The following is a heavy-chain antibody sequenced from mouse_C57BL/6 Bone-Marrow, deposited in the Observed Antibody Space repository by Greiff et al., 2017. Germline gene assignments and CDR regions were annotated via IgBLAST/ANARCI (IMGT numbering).Heavy chain of an antibody. V-gene: IGHV1-69*01. CDR3: ARERGFITTVVVPFDY. CDR2: IDPSDSYT. D-gene: IGHD1-1*01. CDR1: GYTFTSYW. J-gene: IGHJ2*01. Sequence: QVQLQQSGAELVMPGASVKLSCKASGYTFTSYWMHWVKQRPGQGLEWIGEIDPSDSYTNYNQKFKGKSTLTVDKSSSTVYMQLSSLTSEDSAVYYCARERGFITTVVVPFDYWGQGTTLTVSS.